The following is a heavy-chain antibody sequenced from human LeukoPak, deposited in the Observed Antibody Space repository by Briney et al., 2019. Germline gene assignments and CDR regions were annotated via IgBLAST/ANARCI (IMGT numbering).Heavy chain of an antibody. CDR3: AKEGRQRGVYSGSYSGDY. J-gene: IGHJ4*02. V-gene: IGHV3-23*01. CDR1: GFTFSSYG. Sequence: GGSLRLSCAASGFTFSSYGMSWVRQAPGKGLEWVSAISGSGGSTYYADSVKGRFTISRDNSKNTLYLQMNSLRAEDTAVYYCAKEGRQRGVYSGSYSGDYWGQGNLVTVSS. D-gene: IGHD1-26*01. CDR2: ISGSGGST.